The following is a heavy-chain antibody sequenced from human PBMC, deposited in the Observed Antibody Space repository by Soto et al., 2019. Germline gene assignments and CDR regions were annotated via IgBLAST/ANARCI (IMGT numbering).Heavy chain of an antibody. J-gene: IGHJ5*02. CDR3: ARVNYGSGSFWFDP. CDR1: GGSIISYY. Sequence: SETLSLTCTVSGGSIISYYWSWIRQPPGKGLEWIGYIYYSGSTNYNPSLKSRVAISVDTSKNQFSLKLSSVTATDTAVYYCARVNYGSGSFWFDPWGQGTLVTVSS. V-gene: IGHV4-59*01. CDR2: IYYSGST. D-gene: IGHD3-10*01.